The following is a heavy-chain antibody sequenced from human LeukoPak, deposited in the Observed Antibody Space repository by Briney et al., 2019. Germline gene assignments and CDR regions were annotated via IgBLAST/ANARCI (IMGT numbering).Heavy chain of an antibody. V-gene: IGHV3-33*01. CDR1: GFTFSNYG. Sequence: GRSLRLSCEASGFTFSNYGMHWVRQAPGKGLEWVAGIWYDGGYKYYADSVKGRFTISRDNSKKTLFLQMDSLRAEDTAIYYCARNYYDSSGYQESTFNYWGQGTLVTVSS. CDR3: ARNYYDSSGYQESTFNY. J-gene: IGHJ4*02. D-gene: IGHD3-22*01. CDR2: IWYDGGYK.